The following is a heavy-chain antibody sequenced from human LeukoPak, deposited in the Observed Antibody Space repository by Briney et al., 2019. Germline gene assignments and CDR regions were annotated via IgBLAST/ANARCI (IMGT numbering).Heavy chain of an antibody. V-gene: IGHV1-46*01. D-gene: IGHD1-26*01. J-gene: IGHJ5*02. CDR2: ISPSGGST. CDR1: GYTFTSNY. CDR3: ARDNSVGDVAWWFDP. Sequence: GASVKVSCKAFGYTFTSNYMHWVRQAPGQGPEGMGVISPSGGSTTYAQKFQGRVTLTRDMSTSTDYLELSSLRSEDTAVYYCARDNSVGDVAWWFDPWGQGTLVTVSS.